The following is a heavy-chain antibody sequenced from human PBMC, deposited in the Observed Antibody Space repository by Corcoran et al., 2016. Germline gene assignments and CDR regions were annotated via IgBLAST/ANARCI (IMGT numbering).Heavy chain of an antibody. CDR1: GGSISSSSYY. CDR2: IYYSGST. Sequence: QLQLQESGPGLVKPSETLSLTCTVSGGSISSSSYYWGWIRQPPGKGLEWIGSIYYSGSTYYNPSLKSRVTISVDTSKNQFSLKLSSVTAADTAVYYCARDQPDYPLDYWGQGTLVTVSS. CDR3: ARDQPDYPLDY. V-gene: IGHV4-39*07. D-gene: IGHD5-12*01. J-gene: IGHJ4*02.